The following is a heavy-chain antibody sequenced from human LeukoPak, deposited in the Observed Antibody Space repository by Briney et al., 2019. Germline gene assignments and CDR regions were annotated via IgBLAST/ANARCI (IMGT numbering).Heavy chain of an antibody. CDR3: ARSPIYCSSTSCYTSYYYYGMDV. CDR1: GGTFSSYA. CDR2: IIPIFGTA. V-gene: IGHV1-69*13. Sequence: SVKVSCKASGGTFSSYAISWVRQAPGQGLEWMGGIIPIFGTANYAQKFQGRVTITADESTSTAYMEPSSLRSEDTAVYYCARSPIYCSSTSCYTSYYYYGMDVWGQGTTVTVSS. D-gene: IGHD2-2*02. J-gene: IGHJ6*02.